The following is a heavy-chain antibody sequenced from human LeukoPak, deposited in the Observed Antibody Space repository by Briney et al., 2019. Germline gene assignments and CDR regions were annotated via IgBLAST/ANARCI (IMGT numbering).Heavy chain of an antibody. Sequence: ASVKVSCKASGYTFTNYGITWMRQAPGQGLEWMGWINTYNGNTNYAQKLQGRVTITTDTSTSTAYMELRSLRSDDTAVFYCARDLVDGVGAPGAYWGQGALVTVSS. CDR3: ARDLVDGVGAPGAY. CDR1: GYTFTNYG. D-gene: IGHD1-26*01. V-gene: IGHV1-18*01. J-gene: IGHJ4*02. CDR2: INTYNGNT.